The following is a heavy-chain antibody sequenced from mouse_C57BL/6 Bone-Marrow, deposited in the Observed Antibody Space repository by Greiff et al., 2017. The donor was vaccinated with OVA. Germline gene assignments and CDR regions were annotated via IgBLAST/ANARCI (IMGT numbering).Heavy chain of an antibody. Sequence: VQLQQPGAEPVKPGASVKLSCKASGYTFTSYLMHWVKQRPGRGLEWIGRIVPNSGGTKYNEKFKSKATLTVDKPSSTAYMQLSSLTSEDSAVYYCARRTGTAMDYWGRGTAVTVSS. D-gene: IGHD4-1*01. CDR3: ARRTGTAMDY. CDR1: GYTFTSYL. V-gene: IGHV1-72*01. CDR2: IVPNSGGT. J-gene: IGHJ4*01.